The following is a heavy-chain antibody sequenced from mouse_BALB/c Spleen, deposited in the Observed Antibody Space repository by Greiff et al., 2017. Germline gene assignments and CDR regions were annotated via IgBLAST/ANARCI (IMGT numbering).Heavy chain of an antibody. V-gene: IGHV7-1*02. CDR2: SRNKANDYTT. CDR1: GFTFSDFY. CDR3: ARDARYYGYEGYFDV. Sequence: EVKVVESGGGLVQPGGSLRLSCATSGFTFSDFYMEWVRQPPGKRLEWIAASRNKANDYTTEYSASVKGRFIVSRDTSQSILYLQMNALRAEDTAIYYCARDARYYGYEGYFDVWGAGTTVTVSS. J-gene: IGHJ1*01. D-gene: IGHD1-2*01.